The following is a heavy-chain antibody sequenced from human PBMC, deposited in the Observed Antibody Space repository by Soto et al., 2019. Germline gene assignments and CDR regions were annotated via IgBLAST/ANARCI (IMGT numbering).Heavy chain of an antibody. J-gene: IGHJ6*02. CDR2: IIPIFGTA. Sequence: QVQLVQSGAEVKKPGSSVKVSCKASGGTFSSYAISWVRQAPGQGLEWMGGIIPIFGTANYAQKFQGRVTITAEEATSTAYKGLSSLRSEEPAVYYCAREHVIAARPPAADYYYYYGMDVWGQGTTVTVSS. V-gene: IGHV1-69*01. CDR3: AREHVIAARPPAADYYYYYGMDV. CDR1: GGTFSSYA. D-gene: IGHD6-6*01.